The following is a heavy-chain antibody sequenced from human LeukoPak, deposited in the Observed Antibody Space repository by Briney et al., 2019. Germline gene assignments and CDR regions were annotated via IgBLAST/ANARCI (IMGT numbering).Heavy chain of an antibody. J-gene: IGHJ4*02. CDR2: ISGYNGNT. D-gene: IGHD3-22*01. CDR3: ARDGQWLPLDY. Sequence: GASVTVSCKASGYTFSNYGVTWVRQAPGQGLEWMGWISGYNGNTNYARKLQGRVTMTTDTSTSMASMELGSLTYDDTAVYYCARDGQWLPLDYWGQGTLVTVSS. V-gene: IGHV1-18*01. CDR1: GYTFSNYG.